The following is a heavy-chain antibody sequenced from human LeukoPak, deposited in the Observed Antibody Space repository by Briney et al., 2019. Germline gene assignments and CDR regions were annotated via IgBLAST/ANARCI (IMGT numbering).Heavy chain of an antibody. J-gene: IGHJ4*02. Sequence: GGSLRLSCAASGFTFSSYSMNWVRQAPGKGLEWVSSISSSSSYIYYADSVKGRFTISRDNAKNSLYLQMNSLRAEDTAVYYCARDITYYYDSSGYPPDYWGQGTLVTVSS. CDR3: ARDITYYYDSSGYPPDY. D-gene: IGHD3-22*01. CDR2: ISSSSSYI. V-gene: IGHV3-21*01. CDR1: GFTFSSYS.